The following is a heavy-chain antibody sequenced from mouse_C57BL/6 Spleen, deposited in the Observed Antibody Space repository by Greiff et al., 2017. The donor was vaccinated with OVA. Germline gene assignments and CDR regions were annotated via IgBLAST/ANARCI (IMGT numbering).Heavy chain of an antibody. V-gene: IGHV1-53*01. Sequence: QVQLKQPGTELVKPGASVKLSCKASGYTFTSYWMHWVKQRPGQGLEWIGNINPSNGGTNYNEKFKSKATLTVDKSSSTAYMQLSSLTSEDSAVYYCARSGMVTTGFDYWGQGTTLTVSS. J-gene: IGHJ2*01. D-gene: IGHD2-2*01. CDR3: ARSGMVTTGFDY. CDR1: GYTFTSYW. CDR2: INPSNGGT.